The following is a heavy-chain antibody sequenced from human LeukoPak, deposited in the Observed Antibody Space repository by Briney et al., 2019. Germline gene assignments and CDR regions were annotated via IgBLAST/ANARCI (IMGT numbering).Heavy chain of an antibody. D-gene: IGHD4-11*01. Sequence: PSETLSLTCTVSGGSISSYYWSWIRQPPGKGLEWIGYIYYSGSTNYNPSLKSRVTISVDTSKNQFSLKLSSVTAADTAVYYCARSAYSTYYYYYMDVWGKGTTVIVSS. V-gene: IGHV4-59*01. CDR2: IYYSGST. CDR3: ARSAYSTYYYYYMDV. CDR1: GGSISSYY. J-gene: IGHJ6*03.